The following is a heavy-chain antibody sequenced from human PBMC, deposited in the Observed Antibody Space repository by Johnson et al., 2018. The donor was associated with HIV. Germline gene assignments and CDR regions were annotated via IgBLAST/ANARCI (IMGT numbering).Heavy chain of an antibody. Sequence: VQLVESGGGWVKPGGSLRLSCAASGFTFSDAWMSWVRQAPGKGLEWVGRIKSKNDGGTTDYAAPVKGRFTISRDDSKNTLYPLMTGLKTEDTAVYYCTTGPLGATKGVGAFDLWGLGTMVTVSS. D-gene: IGHD1-26*01. CDR2: IKSKNDGGTT. CDR1: GFTFSDAW. V-gene: IGHV3-15*01. J-gene: IGHJ3*01. CDR3: TTGPLGATKGVGAFDL.